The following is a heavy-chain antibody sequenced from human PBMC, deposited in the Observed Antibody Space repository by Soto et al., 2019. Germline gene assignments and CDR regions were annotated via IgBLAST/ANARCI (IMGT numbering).Heavy chain of an antibody. J-gene: IGHJ4*02. CDR1: GGSINSNNYY. CDR3: AKVVVAATRHTDFDS. CDR2: IYYDGST. V-gene: IGHV4-39*02. Sequence: SETLSLTCTVSGGSINSNNYYWAWIRQPPGKGLAWIASIYYDGSTYYNPSLKSQVSISVDTSKNHFSLKLSSATAADTAVYCCAKVVVAATRHTDFDSWGQGTLVTVSS. D-gene: IGHD2-15*01.